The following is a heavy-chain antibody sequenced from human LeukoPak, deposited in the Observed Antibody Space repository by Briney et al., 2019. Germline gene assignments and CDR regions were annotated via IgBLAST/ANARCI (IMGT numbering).Heavy chain of an antibody. CDR3: ANTVITTNRPLDY. V-gene: IGHV3-23*01. CDR1: GFTFSSYD. J-gene: IGHJ4*02. Sequence: GGSLRLSCAASGFTFSSYDMTWVRQAPGRGLEWVSSIRPSGDNTYYGDSVKGRFTISRDNSKNTVYLQMNNMRVDDTTVYYCANTVITTNRPLDYWGQGTLVTVSS. D-gene: IGHD3-22*01. CDR2: IRPSGDNT.